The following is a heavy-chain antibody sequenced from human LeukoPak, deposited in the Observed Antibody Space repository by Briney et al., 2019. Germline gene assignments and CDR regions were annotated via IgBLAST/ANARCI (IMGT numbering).Heavy chain of an antibody. CDR2: INPSGGST. Sequence: ASVKVSCKASGYTFTSYYMHWVRQAPGQGLEWMGIINPSGGSTSYAQKFQGRVTMSRDMSTSTVYMELSSLRSEDTAVYYCAREDHRGRPVSDGGFDPWGQGTLVTASS. CDR3: AREDHRGRPVSDGGFDP. J-gene: IGHJ5*02. CDR1: GYTFTSYY. D-gene: IGHD1-1*01. V-gene: IGHV1-46*01.